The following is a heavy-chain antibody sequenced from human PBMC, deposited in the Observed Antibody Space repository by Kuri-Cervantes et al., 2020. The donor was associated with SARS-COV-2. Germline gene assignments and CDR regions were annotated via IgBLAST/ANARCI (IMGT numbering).Heavy chain of an antibody. D-gene: IGHD3-16*01. Sequence: GESLKISCAASGFTFSSYAMHWVRQAPGKRLEWVAVISYDGSNKYYADSVKGRFTISRDNAKNSLYLQMNSLRAEDTAVYYCARSKPGGWYFDLWGRGTLVTVSS. CDR2: ISYDGSNK. CDR1: GFTFSSYA. J-gene: IGHJ2*01. V-gene: IGHV3-30-3*01. CDR3: ARSKPGGWYFDL.